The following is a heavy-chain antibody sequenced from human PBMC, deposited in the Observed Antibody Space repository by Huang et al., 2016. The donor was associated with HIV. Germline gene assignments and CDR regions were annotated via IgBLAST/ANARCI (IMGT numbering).Heavy chain of an antibody. Sequence: QVRLDQWGAGLLKPSETLTLTCAVYGVSLSGFFWSWIRQSPGRGLEWIGEITQSGRTNYNPSLKSRVTIAIDTSKKQFSLKLKSVTADDTSTYYCARGRGTSWSFFDTWGQGSFVTVSS. J-gene: IGHJ5*02. CDR3: ARGRGTSWSFFDT. D-gene: IGHD2-2*01. CDR1: GVSLSGFF. CDR2: ITQSGRT. V-gene: IGHV4-34*01.